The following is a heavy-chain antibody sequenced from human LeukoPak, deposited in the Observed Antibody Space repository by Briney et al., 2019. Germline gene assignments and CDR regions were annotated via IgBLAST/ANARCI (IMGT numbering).Heavy chain of an antibody. CDR1: GYSISSGYY. V-gene: IGHV4-38-2*02. J-gene: IGHJ5*02. CDR3: ARLFAIEVGATTKENWFDP. D-gene: IGHD1-26*01. Sequence: PSETLSLTCTVSGYSISSGYYWGWIRQPPGKGLEWIGSIYHSGSTYYNPSLKSRVTISVDTSKNQFSLKLSSVTAADTAVYYCARLFAIEVGATTKENWFDPWGQGTLVTVSS. CDR2: IYHSGST.